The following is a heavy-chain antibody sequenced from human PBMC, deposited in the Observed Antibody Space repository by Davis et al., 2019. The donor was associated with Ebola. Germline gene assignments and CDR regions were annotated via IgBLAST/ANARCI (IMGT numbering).Heavy chain of an antibody. D-gene: IGHD3-3*01. CDR3: ARETYYDFWSGYATD. Sequence: GESLKISCAASGFTFSSYAMSWVRQAPGKGLEWVSAISGSGGSTYYADSVKGRFTISRDNSKNTLYLQMNSLRAEDTAVYYCARETYYDFWSGYATDWGQGTLVTVSS. CDR1: GFTFSSYA. J-gene: IGHJ4*02. V-gene: IGHV3-23*01. CDR2: ISGSGGST.